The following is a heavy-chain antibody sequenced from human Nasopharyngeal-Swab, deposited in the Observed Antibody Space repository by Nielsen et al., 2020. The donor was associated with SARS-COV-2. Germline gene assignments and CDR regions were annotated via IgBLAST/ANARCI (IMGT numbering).Heavy chain of an antibody. CDR1: GFTFSSYA. CDR2: ISYDGSNK. CDR3: ARELRSGGVVTPLEH. Sequence: GESLKISCAASGFTFSSYAMHWVRQAPGKGLEWVAVISYDGSNKYYADSVKGRFTISRDNSKNTLYLQMNSLRAEDTAVYYCARELRSGGVVTPLEHWGQGTLVTVSS. D-gene: IGHD4-23*01. J-gene: IGHJ1*01. V-gene: IGHV3-30-3*01.